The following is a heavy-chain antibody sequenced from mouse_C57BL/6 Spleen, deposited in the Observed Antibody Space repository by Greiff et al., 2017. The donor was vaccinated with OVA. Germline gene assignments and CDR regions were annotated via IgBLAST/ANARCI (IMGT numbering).Heavy chain of an antibody. CDR1: GYTFTDYE. J-gene: IGHJ3*01. V-gene: IGHV1-15*01. CDR2: IDPETGGT. Sequence: VQRVESGAELVRPGASVTLSCKASGYTFTDYEMHWVKQTPVHGLEWIGAIDPETGGTAYNQKFKGKAILTADKSSSTAYMELRSLTSEDSAVYYCTRKGNYYGSSPGFAYWGQGTLVTVSA. D-gene: IGHD1-1*01. CDR3: TRKGNYYGSSPGFAY.